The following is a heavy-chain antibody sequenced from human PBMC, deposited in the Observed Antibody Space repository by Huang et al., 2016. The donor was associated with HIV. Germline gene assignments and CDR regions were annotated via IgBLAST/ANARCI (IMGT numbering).Heavy chain of an antibody. V-gene: IGHV4-39*01. J-gene: IGHJ6*03. CDR1: GGSIRSSDYH. CDR2: IYYKGRT. CDR3: ARHREGPVAYYSGWGSHLNYMDV. Sequence: QLLLQESGPGLVKPSEALALTCAVSGGSIRSSDYHWGWIRQPPGKGLEWIGSIYYKGRTHESPALKSRVTIAVDTSKNLFFLNLTSMTAADTAVYYCARHREGPVAYYSGWGSHLNYMDVWGRGRTVVVSS. D-gene: IGHD3-10*01.